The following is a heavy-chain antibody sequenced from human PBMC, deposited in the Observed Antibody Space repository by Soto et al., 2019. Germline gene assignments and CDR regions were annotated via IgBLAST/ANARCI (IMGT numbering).Heavy chain of an antibody. CDR3: AKDNYDILIGYPYYFDY. D-gene: IGHD3-9*01. V-gene: IGHV3-23*01. CDR2: TSGSGGTT. Sequence: GGSLRLSCAASGFTFSSYAMSWVRQAPGKGLEWVSGTSGSGGTTYYTDSVKGRFTISRDNSKNTLSLQMNSLRVEDTAIYYCAKDNYDILIGYPYYFDYWGQGTLVTVSS. CDR1: GFTFSSYA. J-gene: IGHJ4*02.